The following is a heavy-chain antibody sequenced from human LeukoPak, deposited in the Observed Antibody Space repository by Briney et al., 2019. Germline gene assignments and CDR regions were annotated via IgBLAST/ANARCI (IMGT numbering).Heavy chain of an antibody. CDR1: GGSISTYY. V-gene: IGHV4-59*01. D-gene: IGHD6-25*01. J-gene: IGHJ6*03. Sequence: SETLSLTCTVSGGSISTYYWSWIRQPPGKGQEWIGYIYYSGSTNYNPSLKSRVTMSVDTSKNQFSLKQSSVTAADTAVYYCARASRLGIAALYYMDVWGKGTTVTVSS. CDR2: IYYSGST. CDR3: ARASRLGIAALYYMDV.